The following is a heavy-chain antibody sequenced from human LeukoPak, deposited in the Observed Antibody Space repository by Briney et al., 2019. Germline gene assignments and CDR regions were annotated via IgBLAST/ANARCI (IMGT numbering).Heavy chain of an antibody. J-gene: IGHJ4*02. Sequence: GASVKVSCKASGYTFTSYDINWVRQATGQGLEWMGWINPNSGGTNYAQKFQGRVTMTRDTSISTAYMELSRLRSDDTAVYYCARGTAAAGTLGYWGQGTLVTVSS. D-gene: IGHD6-13*01. CDR1: GYTFTSYD. CDR2: INPNSGGT. V-gene: IGHV1-2*02. CDR3: ARGTAAAGTLGY.